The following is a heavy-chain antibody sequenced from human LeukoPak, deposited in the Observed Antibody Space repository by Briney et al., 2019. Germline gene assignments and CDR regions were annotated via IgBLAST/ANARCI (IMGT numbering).Heavy chain of an antibody. D-gene: IGHD3-16*01. Sequence: SQTLSLTCTVSGGSISSGSYYWSWIRQPAGKGLEWIGRIYTSGSTNYNPSLKSRVTISVDTSKNQFSLKLSSVTAADTAVYYCASGGAVGNHYYYYYMDVWGKGTTVTVSS. J-gene: IGHJ6*03. V-gene: IGHV4-61*02. CDR1: GGSISSGSYY. CDR3: ASGGAVGNHYYYYYMDV. CDR2: IYTSGST.